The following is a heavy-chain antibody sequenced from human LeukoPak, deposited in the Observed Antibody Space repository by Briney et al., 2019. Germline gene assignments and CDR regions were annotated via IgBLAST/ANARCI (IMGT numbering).Heavy chain of an antibody. J-gene: IGHJ6*02. V-gene: IGHV3-23*01. Sequence: PGGSLRLSCAASGFTFSNYAMNWVRQAPGMGLEWVSAISGSGGSTYYADSVKGRFTISRDNSKNTLYMQMNSLRAEDTAVYYCAKPLSPYYYYGMDVWGQGTKVTVSS. CDR3: AKPLSPYYYYGMDV. CDR1: GFTFSNYA. CDR2: ISGSGGST.